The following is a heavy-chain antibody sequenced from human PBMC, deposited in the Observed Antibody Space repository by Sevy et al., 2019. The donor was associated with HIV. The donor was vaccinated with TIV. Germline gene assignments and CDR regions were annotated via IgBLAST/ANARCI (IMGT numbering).Heavy chain of an antibody. V-gene: IGHV3-33*08. CDR2: IWSDGAYQ. CDR1: GFTFSNYA. Sequence: GGSLRLSCTASGFTFSNYAMHWVRQAPGKGMEWVAIIWSDGAYQYHGDSVKGRFTISRDNSKNTLYLQMNNVRVEDTAVYYCARGGYYYDNAAYYALDSWGQGTLVTVSS. D-gene: IGHD3-22*01. CDR3: ARGGYYYDNAAYYALDS. J-gene: IGHJ4*02.